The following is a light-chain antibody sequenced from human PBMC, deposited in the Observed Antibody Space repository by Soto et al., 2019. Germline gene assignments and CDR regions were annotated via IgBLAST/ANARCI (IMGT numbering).Light chain of an antibody. Sequence: QSALTQPASVSGSPGQSITISCTGTSSDVGGYNYVSWYQQHPGKAPKLMIYEVSNRPSGVSNRFSGSKSGNTASLTVFGLQAEDEADYYGSSYTSSSTWLFGGGTKLTVL. CDR2: EVS. V-gene: IGLV2-14*01. J-gene: IGLJ3*02. CDR3: SSYTSSSTWL. CDR1: SSDVGGYNY.